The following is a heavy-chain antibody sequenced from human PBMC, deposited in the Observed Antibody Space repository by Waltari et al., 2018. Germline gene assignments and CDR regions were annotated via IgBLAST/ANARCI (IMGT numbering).Heavy chain of an antibody. Sequence: QLQLQESGPGLVKPSETLSLTCTVSGGSISRSIYYWGWSGQPPGKGLEWIGSIYYSGSTYYNPSLKSRVTISVDTSKNQFSLKLSSVTAADTAVYYCARVGTTVTGDAFDIWGQGTMVTVSS. CDR2: IYYSGST. D-gene: IGHD4-4*01. CDR1: GGSISRSIYY. CDR3: ARVGTTVTGDAFDI. J-gene: IGHJ3*02. V-gene: IGHV4-39*07.